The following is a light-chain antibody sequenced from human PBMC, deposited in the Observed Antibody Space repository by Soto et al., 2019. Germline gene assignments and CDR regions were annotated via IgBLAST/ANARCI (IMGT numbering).Light chain of an antibody. Sequence: DIQMTQSPSSLSASVGDAVSLTCRASRSISNYLNWYQQKPGRAPKLLISGASSLQRGVPSRFSGSGSGTTFTLPIPSLQPDDFAIYFCQQSYTAPYTFGPGTKVEIK. CDR2: GAS. CDR1: RSISNY. CDR3: QQSYTAPYT. V-gene: IGKV1-39*01. J-gene: IGKJ3*01.